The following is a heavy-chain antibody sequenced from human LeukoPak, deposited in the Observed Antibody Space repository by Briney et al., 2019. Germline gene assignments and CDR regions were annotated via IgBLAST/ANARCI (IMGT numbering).Heavy chain of an antibody. CDR2: ISAYNGNT. CDR1: GYTFTNYG. Sequence: GASVKVSSKASGYTFTNYGISWVRPAPGQGLEWMGWISAYNGNTNYAHQLQGRVTMTTDASTRTAYMELRSLRSDDTAVFYCARHQGVRGGYWFDFWGQGTLVTVSS. J-gene: IGHJ4*02. CDR3: ARHQGVRGGYWFDF. D-gene: IGHD3-22*01. V-gene: IGHV1-18*01.